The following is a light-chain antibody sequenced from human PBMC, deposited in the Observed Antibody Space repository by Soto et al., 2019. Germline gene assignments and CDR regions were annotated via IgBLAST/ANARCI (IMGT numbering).Light chain of an antibody. Sequence: DIQMTQSPSSLSASVGDRVTITCRASQSISSYLNWYQQKPGKAPKLLIYAASSLQSGVPSRFSGSGSGTHFTLTISSLQPEDFVTYYCQQSYSTPWTFGQGTKVEIK. CDR2: AAS. CDR3: QQSYSTPWT. J-gene: IGKJ1*01. V-gene: IGKV1-39*01. CDR1: QSISSY.